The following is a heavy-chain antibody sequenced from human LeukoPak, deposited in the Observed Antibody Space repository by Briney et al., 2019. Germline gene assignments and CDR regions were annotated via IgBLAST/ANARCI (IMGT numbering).Heavy chain of an antibody. CDR2: INHSGST. Sequence: SETLSLTCAVYGGSFSGYYWSWIRQPPGKWLEWVGEINHSGSTNYNPSLKSRVTISVDTSKNQFSLKLSSVTAADTAVYYCARVLRNYYYYMDVWGKGTTVTVSS. J-gene: IGHJ6*03. V-gene: IGHV4-34*01. D-gene: IGHD5/OR15-5a*01. CDR1: GGSFSGYY. CDR3: ARVLRNYYYYMDV.